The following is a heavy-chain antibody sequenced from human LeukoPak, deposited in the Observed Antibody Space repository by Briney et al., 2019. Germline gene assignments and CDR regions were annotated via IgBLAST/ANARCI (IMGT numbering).Heavy chain of an antibody. CDR3: ARGLGGYSYAWTHGY. Sequence: ASVKVSCKTSGYTFTGYFMHWVRRAPGQGLGWMGRINPNSGGTNYAQKFQGRVTMTRDTSISTAYMELSRLRSDDTAVYYCARGLGGYSYAWTHGYWGQGTLVTVSS. D-gene: IGHD5-18*01. J-gene: IGHJ4*02. V-gene: IGHV1-2*06. CDR1: GYTFTGYF. CDR2: INPNSGGT.